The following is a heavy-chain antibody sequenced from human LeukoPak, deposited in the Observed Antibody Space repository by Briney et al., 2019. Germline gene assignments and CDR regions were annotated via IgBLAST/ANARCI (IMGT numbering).Heavy chain of an antibody. CDR3: ASAAAINDSSGPYYYYYYYMDV. Sequence: SETLSLTCTVSGGSISSYYWSWIRQPPGKGLEWIGYIYYSGSTNYNPSLKSRVTISVDTSKNQFSLKLSSVTAADTAVYYCASAAAINDSSGPYYYYYYYMDVWGKGTTVTVSS. D-gene: IGHD3-22*01. CDR1: GGSISSYY. CDR2: IYYSGST. J-gene: IGHJ6*03. V-gene: IGHV4-59*01.